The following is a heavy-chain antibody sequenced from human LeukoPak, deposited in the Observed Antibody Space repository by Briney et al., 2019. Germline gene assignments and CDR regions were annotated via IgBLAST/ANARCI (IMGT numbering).Heavy chain of an antibody. CDR3: ARENLIVATLAP. CDR1: GFTFSSYA. CDR2: ISYDGSNK. D-gene: IGHD5-12*01. V-gene: IGHV3-30*04. Sequence: GGSLRLSCAASGFTFSSYAMHWVRQAPGKGLEWVAVISYDGSNKYYADSVKGRFTISRDNSKNTLYLQMNSLRAEDTAVYYCARENLIVATLAPWGQGTLVTVSS. J-gene: IGHJ5*02.